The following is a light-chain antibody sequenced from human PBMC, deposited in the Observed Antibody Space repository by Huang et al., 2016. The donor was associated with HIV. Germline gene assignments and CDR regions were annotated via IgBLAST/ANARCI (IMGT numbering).Light chain of an antibody. CDR3: QQLSTSLT. CDR2: GAS. Sequence: IQLTQSPSSLSASVGDRVTITCRASQDIRSYLAWYQQKPGKAPKLLIYGASTLQSGCPSRFSGSGSGTEYSLTISSLQPEDFATYYCQQLSTSLTFGGGTKVEMK. V-gene: IGKV1-9*01. J-gene: IGKJ4*01. CDR1: QDIRSY.